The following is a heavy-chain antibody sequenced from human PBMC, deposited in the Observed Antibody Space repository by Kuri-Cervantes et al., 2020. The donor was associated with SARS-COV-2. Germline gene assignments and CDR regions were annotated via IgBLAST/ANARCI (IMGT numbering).Heavy chain of an antibody. V-gene: IGHV3-30-3*01. CDR1: GFTFSSYA. J-gene: IGHJ4*02. D-gene: IGHD2-15*01. CDR3: ARSSCSGGSCYSAYSYGLFDY. CDR2: ISYDGSNK. Sequence: GGSLRLSCAASGFTFSSYAMHWVRQAPGKGLEWVAVISYDGSNKYYADSVKGRFTISRDNSKNTLYLQMNSLRAEDTAVYYCARSSCSGGSCYSAYSYGLFDYWGQGTLVTVSS.